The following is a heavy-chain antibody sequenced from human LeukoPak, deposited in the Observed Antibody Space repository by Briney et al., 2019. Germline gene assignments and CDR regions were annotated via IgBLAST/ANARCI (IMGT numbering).Heavy chain of an antibody. CDR3: VRGAETYYYGSGTYYINY. D-gene: IGHD3-10*01. CDR2: IYYSGST. CDR1: GGSISSSSYY. V-gene: IGHV4-39*07. Sequence: SETLSLTCTVSGGSISSSSYYWGWIRQPPGKGLEWIGSIYYSGSTYYNPSLKSRVTISVDTSKNQFSLKLSSVTAADTAMYYCVRGAETYYYGSGTYYINYWGQGTLVTVSS. J-gene: IGHJ4*02.